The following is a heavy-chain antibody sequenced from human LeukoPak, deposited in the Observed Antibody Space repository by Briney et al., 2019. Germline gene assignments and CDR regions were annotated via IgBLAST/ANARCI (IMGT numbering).Heavy chain of an antibody. CDR1: GFTVSSNY. CDR3: TKLKGWYGEGFFDY. V-gene: IGHV3-53*01. Sequence: GGSLRLSCAASGFTVSSNYMSWVRQPAGKGLEWVSVLYSGCATFYAASVKGRFTISRDTSKNTLYLQMNDLRADDTAVYYCTKLKGWYGEGFFDYWGQGTLVTVSS. CDR2: LYSGCAT. D-gene: IGHD6-19*01. J-gene: IGHJ4*02.